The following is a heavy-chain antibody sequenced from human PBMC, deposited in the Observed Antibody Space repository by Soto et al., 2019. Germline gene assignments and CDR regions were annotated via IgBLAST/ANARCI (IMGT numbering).Heavy chain of an antibody. D-gene: IGHD4-17*01. Sequence: QVQLVQSGAEVKKPGSSVKVSCKASGGTFSSYTISWVRQAPEQGLEWMGRIIPILGIANYAQKFQGRVTITADKSTSTAYMELSSLRSEDTAVYYCARDREGVTTPLGIDYWGQGTLVTVSS. CDR2: IIPILGIA. V-gene: IGHV1-69*08. CDR3: ARDREGVTTPLGIDY. CDR1: GGTFSSYT. J-gene: IGHJ4*02.